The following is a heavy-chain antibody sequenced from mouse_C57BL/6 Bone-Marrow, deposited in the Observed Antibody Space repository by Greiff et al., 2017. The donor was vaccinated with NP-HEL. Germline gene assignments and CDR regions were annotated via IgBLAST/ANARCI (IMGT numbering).Heavy chain of an antibody. Sequence: VQLQQSGPELVKPGASVKISCKASGYSFTDYHMNWVKQSPGKSLEWIGVINPTYGTTSYNQKFKGKATLTVDQSSSTAYMQLNSLTSEDSAVSYGAKEDGYYVRDYGGKGTPVTVSS. CDR2: INPTYGTT. D-gene: IGHD2-3*01. CDR3: AKEDGYYVRDY. V-gene: IGHV1-39*01. CDR1: GYSFTDYH. J-gene: IGHJ4*01.